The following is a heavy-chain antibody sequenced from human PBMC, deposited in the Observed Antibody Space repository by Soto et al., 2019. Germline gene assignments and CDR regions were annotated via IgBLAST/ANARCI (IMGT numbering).Heavy chain of an antibody. V-gene: IGHV4-4*02. CDR3: ARDRPSSSADYYYYGMDV. D-gene: IGHD6-6*01. Sequence: PSETLSLTCAVSGGSISSSNWWSWVRQPPGKGLEWIGEIYHSGSTNYNPSLKSRVTISVDKSKNQFSLKLSSVTAADTAVYYCARDRPSSSADYYYYGMDVWGQGTTVTVSS. CDR2: IYHSGST. J-gene: IGHJ6*02. CDR1: GGSISSSNW.